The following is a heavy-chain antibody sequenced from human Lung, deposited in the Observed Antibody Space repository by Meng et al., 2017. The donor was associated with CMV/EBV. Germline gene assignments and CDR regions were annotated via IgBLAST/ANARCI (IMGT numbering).Heavy chain of an antibody. Sequence: GESLKISCAASGFTFSDYYMSWIRQAPGKGLEWVGRIKSETAGGTTDYPEPVKGRFTISRDDSKSTLYLQMNSPKTDDTAVYYCTTGPDCSGTVCYWGQWGQGXLVTVSS. CDR2: IKSETAGGTT. CDR3: TTGPDCSGTVCYWGQ. CDR1: GFTFSDYY. D-gene: IGHD2-2*01. V-gene: IGHV3-15*01. J-gene: IGHJ4*02.